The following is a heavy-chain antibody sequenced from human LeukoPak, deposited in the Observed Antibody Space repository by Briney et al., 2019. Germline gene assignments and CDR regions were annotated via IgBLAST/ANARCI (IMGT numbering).Heavy chain of an antibody. Sequence: SQTLSLTCTVSGGSISSGGYYWSWIRQHPGTGLEWIGYIYYSGSTYYNPSLKSRITISVDTSKNQFSLELSSVTAADTAVYYCARTDSSGYYVDYWGQGTLVTVSS. D-gene: IGHD3-22*01. CDR2: IYYSGST. CDR3: ARTDSSGYYVDY. CDR1: GGSISSGGYY. V-gene: IGHV4-31*03. J-gene: IGHJ4*02.